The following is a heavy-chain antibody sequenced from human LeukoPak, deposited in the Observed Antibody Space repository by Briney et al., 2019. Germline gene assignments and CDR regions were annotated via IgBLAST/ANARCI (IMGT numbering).Heavy chain of an antibody. Sequence: GGSLRLSCAASGFTFSSYAMSWVRRAPGKGLEWASAISGSGGSTYYADSVRGRFTISRDNSKSTLFLQMNSLRAEDTAVYYCAKDGAYSYGPRYYFDYWGQGTLVTVSS. V-gene: IGHV3-23*01. CDR2: ISGSGGST. J-gene: IGHJ4*02. CDR1: GFTFSSYA. D-gene: IGHD5-18*01. CDR3: AKDGAYSYGPRYYFDY.